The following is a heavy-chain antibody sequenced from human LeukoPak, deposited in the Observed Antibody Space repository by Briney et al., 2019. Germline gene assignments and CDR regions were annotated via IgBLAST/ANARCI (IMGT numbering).Heavy chain of an antibody. CDR3: ARGDDYGDPPDY. CDR1: GGTFSTYA. V-gene: IGHV1-69*06. CDR2: IIPFFGTV. D-gene: IGHD4-17*01. J-gene: IGHJ4*02. Sequence: SVKVSCKASGGTFSTYAISWVRQAPGQGLEWMGGIIPFFGTVNYAQKSQGRVTITADKSTSTACMELRSLRSDDTAVYYCARGDDYGDPPDYWGQGTLVTVSS.